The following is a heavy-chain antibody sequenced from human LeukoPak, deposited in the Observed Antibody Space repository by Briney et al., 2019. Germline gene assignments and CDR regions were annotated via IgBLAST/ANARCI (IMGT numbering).Heavy chain of an antibody. CDR3: AREILGGFNPGAY. Sequence: SETLSLTCTVSLXSTTSNFGSWVPQPPGKGLEWIGEIHRSGSPNYNPSLQSRVTISIDRSRNQIALELSSVTAADTAVYYCAREILGGFNPGAYWGQGTLVTVSS. V-gene: IGHV4-4*02. CDR2: IHRSGSP. CDR1: LXSTTSNF. D-gene: IGHD1-14*01. J-gene: IGHJ4*02.